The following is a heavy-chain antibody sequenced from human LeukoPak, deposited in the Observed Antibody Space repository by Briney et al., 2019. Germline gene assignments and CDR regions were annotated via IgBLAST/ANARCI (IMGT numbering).Heavy chain of an antibody. J-gene: IGHJ4*02. D-gene: IGHD6-19*01. CDR2: INIDGTST. Sequence: GGSLRLSSAASGFTFSNYRMHWVRQVPGKGLVCVSRINIDGTSTSYADSVKGRFTTSRDNAKNALYLQMNSLRAEDTAVYYCARGSSGWYGIDYWGQGALVNVSS. CDR1: GFTFSNYR. CDR3: ARGSSGWYGIDY. V-gene: IGHV3-74*01.